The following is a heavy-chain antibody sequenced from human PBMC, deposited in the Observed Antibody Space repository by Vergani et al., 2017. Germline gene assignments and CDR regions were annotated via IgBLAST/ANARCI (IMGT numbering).Heavy chain of an antibody. CDR3: ARGLTVVVVAATRGMDF. CDR2: INHSGST. V-gene: IGHV4-34*01. CDR1: GGSFSGYY. Sequence: QVQLQQWGAGLLKPSETLSLTCAVYGGSFSGYYWSWIRQPPGKGLAWIGEINHSGSTNYNPSLKSRVTISVDTSKNQFSLKLSSVTAADTAVYYCARGLTVVVVAATRGMDFWGQGTTVTVSS. D-gene: IGHD2-15*01. J-gene: IGHJ6*02.